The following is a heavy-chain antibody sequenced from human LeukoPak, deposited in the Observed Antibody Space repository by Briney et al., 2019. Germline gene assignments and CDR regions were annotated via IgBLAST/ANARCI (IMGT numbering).Heavy chain of an antibody. J-gene: IGHJ4*02. CDR2: INPNSGGT. CDR1: GYTFTGYY. D-gene: IGHD4-17*01. Sequence: RASVKVSCKASGYTFTGYYMHWVRQAPGQGLEWMGWINPNSGGTNYAQKFQGRVTMTRDKSISTAYMELSRLRSDYTAVYYCAREIDVYGDYYIDYWGQGTLVTVSS. V-gene: IGHV1-2*02. CDR3: AREIDVYGDYYIDY.